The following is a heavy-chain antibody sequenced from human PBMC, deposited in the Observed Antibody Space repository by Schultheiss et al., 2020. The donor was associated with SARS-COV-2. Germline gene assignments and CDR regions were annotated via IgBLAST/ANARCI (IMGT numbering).Heavy chain of an antibody. J-gene: IGHJ6*02. CDR2: ISGSGSST. CDR1: GFTFSSYA. Sequence: GGSLRLSCAASGFTFSSYAMSWVRQAPGKGLEWVSAISGSGSSTYYADSVKGRFTISRDNSKNTLYLQMNSLRAEDTAVYYCARADDYDYYYGMDVWGQGTTVTVSS. V-gene: IGHV3-23*01. CDR3: ARADDYDYYYGMDV.